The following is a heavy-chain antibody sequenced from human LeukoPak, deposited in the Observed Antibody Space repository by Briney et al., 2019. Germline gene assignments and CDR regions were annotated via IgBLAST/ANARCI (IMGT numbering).Heavy chain of an antibody. CDR3: AKDDRIQTRRYSYNY. CDR1: GGSISSSSYN. CDR2: IYYSGST. D-gene: IGHD5-18*01. V-gene: IGHV4-39*02. Sequence: KTSETLSLTCTVSGGSISSSSYNWGWIRQPPGKGLVWIGSIYYSGSTYDNPSLKSRVTIYVDTSKNQSSLKLSSVTAADTAVYYCAKDDRIQTRRYSYNYWGQGTLVTVSS. J-gene: IGHJ4*02.